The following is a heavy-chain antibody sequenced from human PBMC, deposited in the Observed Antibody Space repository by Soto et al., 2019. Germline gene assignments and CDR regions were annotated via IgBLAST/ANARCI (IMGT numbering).Heavy chain of an antibody. D-gene: IGHD5-12*01. CDR3: AKSLTRLRPEYYGMDV. J-gene: IGHJ6*02. V-gene: IGHV3-30*18. CDR2: ISYDGSNK. CDR1: GFTSSSYG. Sequence: PGGSLRLSCAASGFTSSSYGMHWVRQAPGKGLEWVAVISYDGSNKYYADSVKGRFTISRDNSKNTLYLQMNSLRAEDTAVYYCAKSLTRLRPEYYGMDVWGQGTTVTVSS.